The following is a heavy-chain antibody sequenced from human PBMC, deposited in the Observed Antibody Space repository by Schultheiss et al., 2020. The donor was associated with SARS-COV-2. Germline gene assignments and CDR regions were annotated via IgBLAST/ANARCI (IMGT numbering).Heavy chain of an antibody. CDR1: GFTFSSYG. CDR2: ISYDGSNK. Sequence: GGSLRLSCAASGFTFSSYGMHWVRQAPGKGLEWVAVISYDGSNKYYADSVKGRFTISRDNSKNTLYLQMNSLRAEDTAVYYCARDPSGSYYSYFDYWGQGTLVTVSS. V-gene: IGHV3-30*03. D-gene: IGHD1-26*01. J-gene: IGHJ4*02. CDR3: ARDPSGSYYSYFDY.